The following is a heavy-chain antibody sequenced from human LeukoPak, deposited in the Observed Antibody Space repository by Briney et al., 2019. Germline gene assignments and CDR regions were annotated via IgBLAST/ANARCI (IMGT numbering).Heavy chain of an antibody. V-gene: IGHV3-23*01. CDR2: ISGSGSST. J-gene: IGHJ4*02. CDR1: GFTFSSYA. Sequence: TWGSLTLSCAASGFTFSSYAMSWVRQAPGKGLEWVSAISGSGSSTYYADSVKGRFTIPRDNSKNTQYLQLNSLRAEDTAVYYCAEDRRGYDYPYYFDYWGQGTL. CDR3: AEDRRGYDYPYYFDY. D-gene: IGHD4-11*01.